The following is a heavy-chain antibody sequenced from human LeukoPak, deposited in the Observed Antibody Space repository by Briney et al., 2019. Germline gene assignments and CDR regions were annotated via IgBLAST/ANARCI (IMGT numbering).Heavy chain of an antibody. Sequence: PGGSLRLSCAASGFTFSNYAMPWVRQAPGKGLEWVSYITTSSTIIYYADSVKGRFTISRDNAKNSLYLQMNSLRAEDTAVYYCARETGTFDFWGQGTLVIVSS. V-gene: IGHV3-48*01. CDR1: GFTFSNYA. CDR2: ITTSSTII. D-gene: IGHD1-7*01. J-gene: IGHJ4*02. CDR3: ARETGTFDF.